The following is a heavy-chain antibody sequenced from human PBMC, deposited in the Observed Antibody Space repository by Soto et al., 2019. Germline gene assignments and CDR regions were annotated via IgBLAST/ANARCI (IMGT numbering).Heavy chain of an antibody. CDR2: ISYDGSNK. CDR3: AKVRATVPNLAGFDY. D-gene: IGHD4-17*01. Sequence: GGSLRLSCAASGFTFSSYGMHWVRQAPGKGLEWVAVISYDGSNKYYADSVKGRFTISRDNSKNTLYLQMNSLRAEDTAVYYCAKVRATVPNLAGFDYWGQGTLVTVSS. V-gene: IGHV3-30*18. CDR1: GFTFSSYG. J-gene: IGHJ4*02.